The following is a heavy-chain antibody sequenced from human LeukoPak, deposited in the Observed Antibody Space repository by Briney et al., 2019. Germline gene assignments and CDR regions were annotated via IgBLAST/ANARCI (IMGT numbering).Heavy chain of an antibody. CDR3: ARDRWLGPFDY. CDR1: GFTFSSYA. V-gene: IGHV3-30*04. CDR2: ISYDGSNK. Sequence: PGGSLRLSCAASGFTFSSYAMHWVRQAPGKGLEWVAVISYDGSNKYYADSVKGRFTISRDNSKNTLYLQMNSLRAEDTAVYYCARDRWLGPFDYWGQGTLVTVSS. D-gene: IGHD6-19*01. J-gene: IGHJ4*02.